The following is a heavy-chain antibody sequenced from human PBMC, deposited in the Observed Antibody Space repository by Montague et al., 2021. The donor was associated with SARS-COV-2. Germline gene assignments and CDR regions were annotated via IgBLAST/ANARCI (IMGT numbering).Heavy chain of an antibody. D-gene: IGHD1-20*01. CDR1: GGSISSYY. V-gene: IGHV4-59*13. Sequence: SETLSLTCSVSGGSISSYYWSWIRQSPGKGLKWIGYIFHSGITDYNPSLKSRVTISVDMSKNQFSLQLNSVTAADSAVYYCARTEYNWNDWFDPWGQGTLVTVSS. J-gene: IGHJ5*02. CDR2: IFHSGIT. CDR3: ARTEYNWNDWFDP.